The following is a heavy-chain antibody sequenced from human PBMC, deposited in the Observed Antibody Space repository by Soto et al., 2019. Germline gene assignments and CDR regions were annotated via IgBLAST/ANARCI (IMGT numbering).Heavy chain of an antibody. J-gene: IGHJ3*02. V-gene: IGHV5-51*03. D-gene: IGHD2-2*01. Sequence: EVQLVQSGAEVKKPGESLQISCKGSGYSFTSYWIGWVRQMPGKGLEWMGIIYPGDSDTRYSPSFQGQVTISADKSISTAYLQWSSLKASDTAMYYCARPSVVVPAANQFDAFDIWGQGTMVTVSS. CDR3: ARPSVVVPAANQFDAFDI. CDR2: IYPGDSDT. CDR1: GYSFTSYW.